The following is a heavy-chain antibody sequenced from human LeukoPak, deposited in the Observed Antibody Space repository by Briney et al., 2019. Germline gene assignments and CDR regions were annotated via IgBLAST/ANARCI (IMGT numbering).Heavy chain of an antibody. Sequence: ASVKVSCKASGYTFTRYGISWVRRAPGQGLAWMGWISAYNGNTNYAQKLQGRVTMTTDTSTTTAYMELRSLRSDDTAVYYCATASEYNWNFVFWGQGTLVTVSS. V-gene: IGHV1-18*01. CDR1: GYTFTRYG. J-gene: IGHJ4*02. CDR2: ISAYNGNT. CDR3: ATASEYNWNFVF. D-gene: IGHD1-7*01.